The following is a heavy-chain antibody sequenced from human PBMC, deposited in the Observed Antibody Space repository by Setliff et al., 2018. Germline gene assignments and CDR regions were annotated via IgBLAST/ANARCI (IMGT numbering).Heavy chain of an antibody. CDR2: INHTGTT. J-gene: IGHJ4*02. V-gene: IGHV4-34*01. Sequence: SETLSLTCAASGGTFSYYYWTWIRQPPGKGLEWVGEINHTGTTKYNPSLQSRVTISIDTSKDQFSLTVTSVTAADTAMYYCARGRNVAARLLDSWGQGTLVTGLL. CDR1: GGTFSYYY. D-gene: IGHD6-6*01. CDR3: ARGRNVAARLLDS.